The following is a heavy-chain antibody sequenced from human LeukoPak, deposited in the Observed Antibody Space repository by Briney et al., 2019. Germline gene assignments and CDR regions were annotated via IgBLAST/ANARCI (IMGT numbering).Heavy chain of an antibody. CDR2: IYTSGST. V-gene: IGHV4-4*07. CDR3: ARLGTHDYGERSANYYYYYMDV. D-gene: IGHD4-17*01. CDR1: GGSISSYY. J-gene: IGHJ6*03. Sequence: NPSETLFLTCTVSGGSISSYYWSWIRQPAGKGLEWIGRIYTSGSTNYNPSLKSRVTMSVDTSKNQFSLKLSSVTAADTAVYYCARLGTHDYGERSANYYYYYMDVWGKGTTVTISS.